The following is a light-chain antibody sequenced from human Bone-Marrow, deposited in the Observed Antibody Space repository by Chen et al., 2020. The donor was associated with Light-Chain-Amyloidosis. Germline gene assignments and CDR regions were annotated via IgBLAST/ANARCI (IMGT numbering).Light chain of an antibody. CDR3: QSADSSGTYDVI. V-gene: IGLV3-25*03. J-gene: IGLJ2*01. CDR2: RDT. CDR1: DLPTKY. Sequence: SYELTQPPSVSVSPGQTARYSCSGDDLPTKYAYWHKQKQGQAPVVVLHRDTERPSGSSERLSGSSSGTTAGLTISGGQAEDEGDDHWQSADSSGTYDVILGGGTKLAFL.